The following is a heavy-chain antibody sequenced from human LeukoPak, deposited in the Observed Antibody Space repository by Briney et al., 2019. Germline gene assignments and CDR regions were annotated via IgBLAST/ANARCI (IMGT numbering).Heavy chain of an antibody. CDR3: AKEGFTIFGVVIMSGMDV. Sequence: GGSLRLSCAASGFTFSSYDMNWVRQAPGKGLEWVSAISGSGGSTYYADSVKGRFTISRDNSKNTLYLQMNSLRAEDTAVYYCAKEGFTIFGVVIMSGMDVWGQGTTVTVSS. CDR2: ISGSGGST. V-gene: IGHV3-23*01. J-gene: IGHJ6*02. CDR1: GFTFSSYD. D-gene: IGHD3-3*01.